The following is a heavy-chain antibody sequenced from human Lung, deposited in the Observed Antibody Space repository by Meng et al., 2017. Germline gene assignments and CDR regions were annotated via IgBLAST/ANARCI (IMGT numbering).Heavy chain of an antibody. J-gene: IGHJ4*02. CDR1: GFNFGDYI. Sequence: VQLVESGGGLVQPGSSLRLSCGASGFNFGDYIMHLVRSSPGKVLEWISRIVSDGCITTYADSVKGRFTVSRDNAKNTLYLQMNSLGADDTAVYYCARDLAWLLFDYWGQGALVTVSS. D-gene: IGHD3-3*01. CDR2: IVSDGCIT. V-gene: IGHV3-74*01. CDR3: ARDLAWLLFDY.